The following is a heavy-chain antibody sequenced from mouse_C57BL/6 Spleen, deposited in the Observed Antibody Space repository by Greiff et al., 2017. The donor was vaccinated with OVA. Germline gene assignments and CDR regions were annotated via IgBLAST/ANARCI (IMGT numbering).Heavy chain of an antibody. CDR2: IDPYDSYT. V-gene: IGHV1-69*01. D-gene: IGHD2-4*01. J-gene: IGHJ3*01. CDR3: AMPYDYDAGFAY. CDR1: GYTFTSYW. Sequence: QVQLQQPGAELVMPGASVKLSCKASGYTFTSYWMHWVKQRPGQGLEWIGEIDPYDSYTNYNQNFKGKSTLTVDKSSSPAYMQLSSLTSEDSAVYYCAMPYDYDAGFAYWGQGTLVTVSA.